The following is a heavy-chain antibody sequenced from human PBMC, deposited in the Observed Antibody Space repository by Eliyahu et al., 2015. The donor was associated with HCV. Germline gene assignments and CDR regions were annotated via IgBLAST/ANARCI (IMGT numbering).Heavy chain of an antibody. V-gene: IGHV4-39*01. CDR3: ARHPITRGLSLYYFDY. J-gene: IGHJ4*02. CDR1: GGSISNGTYY. CDR2: IYYKGST. D-gene: IGHD6-25*01. Sequence: QLQLQESGPGLVKPSETLSLTCTVSGGSISNGTYYWGWIRQSPGKGLEWIGSIYYKGSTYYTPSLKSRGTISVDTPKNQFSLKLGSVTAADTAVYYCARHPITRGLSLYYFDYWGQGTLVTVSS.